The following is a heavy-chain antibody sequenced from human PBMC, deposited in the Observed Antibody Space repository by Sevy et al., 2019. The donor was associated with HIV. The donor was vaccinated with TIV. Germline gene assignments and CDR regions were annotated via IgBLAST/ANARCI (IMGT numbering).Heavy chain of an antibody. CDR2: ISSSSSYI. CDR1: GFTFSSYS. CDR3: ASHTGASGKFDY. D-gene: IGHD1-1*01. V-gene: IGHV3-21*01. J-gene: IGHJ4*02. Sequence: GGSLRLSCAASGFTFSSYSMNWVRQAPGKGLEWVSSISSSSSYIYYADSVKGRFTISRDIAKNSLYLQMNSLRAEDTAVYYCASHTGASGKFDYWGQGTLVTVSS.